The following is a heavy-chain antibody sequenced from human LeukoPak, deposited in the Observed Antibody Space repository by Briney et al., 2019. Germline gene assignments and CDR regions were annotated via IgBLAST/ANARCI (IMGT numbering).Heavy chain of an antibody. Sequence: ASETLSLTCTVSGDSISSGDYYWSWIWQPAGKGLEWIGRISSSGSTNYNPSLKSRVTISVDTSKNQFSLKLSSVTAADTAVYFCARGPYSYDSSGAFDIWGQGTMVTVSS. CDR2: ISSSGST. V-gene: IGHV4-61*02. D-gene: IGHD3-22*01. J-gene: IGHJ3*02. CDR3: ARGPYSYDSSGAFDI. CDR1: GDSISSGDYY.